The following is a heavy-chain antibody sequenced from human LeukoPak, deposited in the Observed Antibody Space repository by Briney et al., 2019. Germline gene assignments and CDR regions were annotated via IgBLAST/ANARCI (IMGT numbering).Heavy chain of an antibody. CDR1: GFTFSGYW. D-gene: IGHD1-26*01. CDR2: LSPDGDNK. J-gene: IGHJ4*02. CDR3: ASILGSDEGADF. Sequence: GGSLRLSCAAAGFTFSGYWMTCVRQAPGGGLEWVANLSPDGDNKRYVESVKGRFTISRDNAKNSLYLQMNSLRADDTAVYYCASILGSDEGADFWGQGTLVTVS. V-gene: IGHV3-7*01.